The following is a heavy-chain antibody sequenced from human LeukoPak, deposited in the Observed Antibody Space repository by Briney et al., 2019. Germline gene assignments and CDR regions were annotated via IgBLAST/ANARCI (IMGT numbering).Heavy chain of an antibody. V-gene: IGHV1-2*02. Sequence: ASVKVSCKASGYTFTGYYMHWVRQAPGQGLEWMGWFNPNSGGTNYAQKFQGRVTMTRDTSISTAYMELSRLRSDDTAVYYCAFTYGSGSYYYYYYYGMDVWGQGTTVTVSS. CDR3: AFTYGSGSYYYYYYYGMDV. CDR1: GYTFTGYY. CDR2: FNPNSGGT. D-gene: IGHD3-10*01. J-gene: IGHJ6*02.